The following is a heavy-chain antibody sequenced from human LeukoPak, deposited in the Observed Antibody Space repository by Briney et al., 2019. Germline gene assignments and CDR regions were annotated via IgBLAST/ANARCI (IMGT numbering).Heavy chain of an antibody. CDR2: ISWNSGSI. J-gene: IGHJ4*02. Sequence: PGGSLRLSCAASGFTFDDYAMHWVRQAPGKGLEWVSGISWNSGSIGYADSVKGRFPISRDNAKNSLYLQMNSLRAEDTALYYCAKDKGIVAGYFDYWGQGTLVTVSS. CDR3: AKDKGIVAGYFDY. V-gene: IGHV3-9*01. CDR1: GFTFDDYA. D-gene: IGHD1-26*01.